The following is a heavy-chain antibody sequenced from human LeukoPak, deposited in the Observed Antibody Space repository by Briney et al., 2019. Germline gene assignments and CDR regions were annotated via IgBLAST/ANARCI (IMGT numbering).Heavy chain of an antibody. V-gene: IGHV1-18*01. CDR1: GYTFTSYG. CDR3: ARGLGEIEMAAIFFDY. Sequence: ASVKVSCKASGYTFTSYGISWVRQAPGQGLEWMGWISAYNDKIKYAQNLQGRVTLTQDTSTSTAYMELRSLRSDDTAMYYCARGLGEIEMAAIFFDYWGQGTLVTVSS. D-gene: IGHD5-24*01. CDR2: ISAYNDKI. J-gene: IGHJ4*02.